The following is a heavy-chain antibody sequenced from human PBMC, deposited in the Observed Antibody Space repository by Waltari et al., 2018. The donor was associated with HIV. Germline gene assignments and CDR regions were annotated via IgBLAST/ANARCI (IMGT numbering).Heavy chain of an antibody. CDR2: INSDGSST. Sequence: EVQLVESGGGLVQPGGSLRLSCAASGFTFSSYWMHWVRQAPGKGLVWVSRINSDGSSTSYADSVKGRFTISRDNAKNTLYLQMNSLRAEDTAVYYCASGYSSSWRSDYHYYGMDVWGQGTTVTVSS. CDR3: ASGYSSSWRSDYHYYGMDV. CDR1: GFTFSSYW. D-gene: IGHD6-13*01. V-gene: IGHV3-74*01. J-gene: IGHJ6*02.